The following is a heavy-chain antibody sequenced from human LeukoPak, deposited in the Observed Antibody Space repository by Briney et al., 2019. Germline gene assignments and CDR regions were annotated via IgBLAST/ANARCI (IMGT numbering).Heavy chain of an antibody. Sequence: PGGSLRLSCASSGFPYSSLCMRWARHAPGKGLQWVASIEQDGSESCYVDSVKGRFTISRDNAKNPVYLQMNSLRAEDTAVYYCARGAYDSSSDHWGQGTLVTVSS. J-gene: IGHJ4*02. CDR3: ARGAYDSSSDH. V-gene: IGHV3-7*05. CDR1: GFPYSSLC. CDR2: IEQDGSES. D-gene: IGHD6-6*01.